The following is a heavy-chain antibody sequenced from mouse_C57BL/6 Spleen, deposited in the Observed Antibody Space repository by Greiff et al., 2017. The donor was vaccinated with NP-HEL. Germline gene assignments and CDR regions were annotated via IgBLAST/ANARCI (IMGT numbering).Heavy chain of an antibody. CDR3: ARNYGSSWGFAY. V-gene: IGHV5-6*01. Sequence: EVKVVESGGDLVKPGGSLKLSCAASGFTFSSYGMSWVRQTPDKRLEWVATISSGGSYTYYPDSVKGRFTISRDNAKNTLYLQMSSLKSEDTAMYYCARNYGSSWGFAYWGQGTLVTVSA. J-gene: IGHJ3*01. CDR1: GFTFSSYG. CDR2: ISSGGSYT. D-gene: IGHD1-1*01.